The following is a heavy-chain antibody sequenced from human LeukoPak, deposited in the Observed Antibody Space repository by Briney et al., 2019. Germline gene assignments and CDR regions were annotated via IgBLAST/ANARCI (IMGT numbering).Heavy chain of an antibody. CDR3: ARVRDIVVVVAATHVYYYGVDV. Sequence: GGSLRLSCAASGFTFSSYWMSWVRQAPGKGLEWVANIKQDGSEKYYVDSVKGRFTISRDNAKNSLYLQMNSLRAEDTAVYYCARVRDIVVVVAATHVYYYGVDVWGKGTTVTVSS. D-gene: IGHD2-15*01. J-gene: IGHJ6*04. CDR2: IKQDGSEK. CDR1: GFTFSSYW. V-gene: IGHV3-7*03.